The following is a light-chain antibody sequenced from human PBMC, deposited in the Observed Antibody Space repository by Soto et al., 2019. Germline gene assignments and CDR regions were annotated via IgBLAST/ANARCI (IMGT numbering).Light chain of an antibody. Sequence: DIQMTQSPSSLSASVGDRVTITCQASQDISNYLNWYQQKPGKAPKVLIYDASTLETGVPSRFSGSGSGTDFTFTISSLQPEDIATYYCQQYDNLLFTFGQGTRLETK. CDR2: DAS. J-gene: IGKJ5*01. CDR1: QDISNY. CDR3: QQYDNLLFT. V-gene: IGKV1-33*01.